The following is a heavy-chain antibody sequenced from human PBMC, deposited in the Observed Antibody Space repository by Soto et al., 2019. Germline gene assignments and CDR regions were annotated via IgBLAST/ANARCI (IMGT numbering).Heavy chain of an antibody. CDR2: ITAHNRNT. V-gene: IGHV1-18*01. D-gene: IGHD3-3*01. CDR1: GYTFSKYA. J-gene: IGHJ6*02. Sequence: QVRLVQSGGEVKTPGASVQVSCNAPGYTFSKYAISWVRQAPGQGLEWMGWITAHNRNTKYAQKFQARVTMTTDTSTSTACMELRSLRSDVTAVYYCPRDAPYDEFRSGVMEMYYYGMDVWGQGTTVTGSS. CDR3: PRDAPYDEFRSGVMEMYYYGMDV.